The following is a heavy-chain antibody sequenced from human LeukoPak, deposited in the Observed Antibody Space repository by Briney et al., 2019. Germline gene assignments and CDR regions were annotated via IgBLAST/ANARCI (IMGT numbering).Heavy chain of an antibody. CDR3: ARGEGVGATLFDY. CDR1: GGSISSADYY. Sequence: SETLSLTCTVSGGSISSADYYWSWIRQPPGKGLEWIGYIYYSGSTYYNPSLKSRVTISVDTSKNQFSLKLSSVTAADTAVYYCARGEGVGATLFDYWGQGTLVTVSS. V-gene: IGHV4-30-4*01. CDR2: IYYSGST. D-gene: IGHD1-26*01. J-gene: IGHJ4*02.